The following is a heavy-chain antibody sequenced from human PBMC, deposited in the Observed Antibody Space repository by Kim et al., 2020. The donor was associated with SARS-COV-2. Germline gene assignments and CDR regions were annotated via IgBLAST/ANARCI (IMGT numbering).Heavy chain of an antibody. Sequence: GGSLRLSCAASGFTFSSYWMHWVRQAPGKGLVWVSRINSDGSSTSYADSVKGRFTISRDNAKNTLYLQMNSLGAEDTAVYYCARDPDTAMVPGVGIWGQGTMVTVSS. CDR3: ARDPDTAMVPGVGI. J-gene: IGHJ3*02. CDR1: GFTFSSYW. V-gene: IGHV3-74*01. D-gene: IGHD5-18*01. CDR2: INSDGSST.